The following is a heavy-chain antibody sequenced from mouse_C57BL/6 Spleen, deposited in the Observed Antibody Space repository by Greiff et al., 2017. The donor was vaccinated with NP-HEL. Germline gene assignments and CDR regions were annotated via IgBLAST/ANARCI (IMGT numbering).Heavy chain of an antibody. D-gene: IGHD1-1*01. Sequence: EVQLQQSGPELVKPGASVKIPCKASGYTFTDYNMDWVKQSHGKSLEWIGDINPNNGGTIYNQKFKGKATLTVDKCSSTAYMELRSLTSEDTAVYYCARNLRGYGSEWYFDVWGTGTTVTVSS. V-gene: IGHV1-18*01. CDR1: GYTFTDYN. CDR3: ARNLRGYGSEWYFDV. J-gene: IGHJ1*03. CDR2: INPNNGGT.